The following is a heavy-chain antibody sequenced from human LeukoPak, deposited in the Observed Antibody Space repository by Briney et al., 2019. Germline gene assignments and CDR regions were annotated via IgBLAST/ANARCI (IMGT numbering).Heavy chain of an antibody. CDR1: GFTFSSHG. D-gene: IGHD6-19*01. V-gene: IGHV3-30*18. Sequence: QPGGSLRLSCAASGFTFSSHGMHWVRQAPGKGLEWVAAISYDGSNKFYADSVKGRFTISRDNSKNSLYLQMNSLRTEDTAFYYCAKVRPTRFVESSGWLELGYWGQGTLVTVSS. CDR2: ISYDGSNK. J-gene: IGHJ4*02. CDR3: AKVRPTRFVESSGWLELGY.